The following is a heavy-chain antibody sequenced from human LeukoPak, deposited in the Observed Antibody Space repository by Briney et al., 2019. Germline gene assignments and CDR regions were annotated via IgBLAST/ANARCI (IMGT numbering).Heavy chain of an antibody. Sequence: ASVKVSCKASGYMFTGYYMHLVRQAPGQRLEWMGWINPNSGGTNYAQKFQGRVTMTRDTSISTAYMELSSLRSDDTAVYYCARGYCSGDCFTLFDYWGQGALVTVSS. CDR3: ARGYCSGDCFTLFDY. V-gene: IGHV1-2*02. CDR2: INPNSGGT. D-gene: IGHD2-21*02. J-gene: IGHJ4*02. CDR1: GYMFTGYY.